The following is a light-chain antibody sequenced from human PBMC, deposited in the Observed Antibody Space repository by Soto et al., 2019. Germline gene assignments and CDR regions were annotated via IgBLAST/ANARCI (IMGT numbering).Light chain of an antibody. CDR1: SSDVGAYNY. J-gene: IGLJ1*01. Sequence: QSALTQPASVSGSPGQSITISCTGTSSDVGAYNYVSWYQQHTGKAPKVMIYDGSNRPSGISDRFSGSKSGNTASLTISGLQAEDEADYYCSSYTSSSTYVFGTGTKVTVL. CDR2: DGS. V-gene: IGLV2-14*01. CDR3: SSYTSSSTYV.